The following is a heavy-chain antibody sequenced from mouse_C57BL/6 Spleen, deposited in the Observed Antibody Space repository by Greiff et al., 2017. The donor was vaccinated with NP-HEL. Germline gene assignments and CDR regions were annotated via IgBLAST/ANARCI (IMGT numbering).Heavy chain of an antibody. CDR1: GFTFSDYY. J-gene: IGHJ3*01. D-gene: IGHD1-1*01. CDR3: ARGDYYGSSTGFAY. Sequence: EVKLVESEGGLVQPGSSMKLSCTASGFTFSDYYMAWVRQVPEKGLEWVANINYDGSSTYYLDSLKSRFIISRDNAKNILYLQMSSLKSEDTATYYCARGDYYGSSTGFAYWGQGTLVTVSA. V-gene: IGHV5-16*01. CDR2: INYDGSST.